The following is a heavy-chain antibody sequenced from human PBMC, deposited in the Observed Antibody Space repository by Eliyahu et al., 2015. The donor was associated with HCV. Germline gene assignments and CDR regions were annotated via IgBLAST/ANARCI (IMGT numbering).Heavy chain of an antibody. V-gene: IGHV3-15*01. D-gene: IGHD6-13*01. CDR1: GFTFSNAW. CDR2: IKSKTDGGTT. J-gene: IGHJ4*02. Sequence: EVQLVESGGGLVKPGGSLRLSCAASGFTFSNAWMSWVRQAPGKGLEWVGRIKSKTDGGTTDYAAPVKGRFTISRDDSKNTLYLQMNSLKTEDTAVYYCTTDPYLLLAATTPPKCWGQGTLVTVSS. CDR3: TTDPYLLLAATTPPKC.